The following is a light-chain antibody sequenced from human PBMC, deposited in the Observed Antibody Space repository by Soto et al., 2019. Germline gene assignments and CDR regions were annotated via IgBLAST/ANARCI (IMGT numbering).Light chain of an antibody. CDR3: QQYNSFIWT. V-gene: IGKV1-5*03. Sequence: DIQMTQSPSTLSASVGDRVTIICRASQTISSWLAWYQQKGGQAPKLLISKASILDSGVPSGFSGSGSGTEFKLTISSLQPEDFATYYCQQYNSFIWTFGQGTKVDIK. J-gene: IGKJ1*01. CDR1: QTISSW. CDR2: KAS.